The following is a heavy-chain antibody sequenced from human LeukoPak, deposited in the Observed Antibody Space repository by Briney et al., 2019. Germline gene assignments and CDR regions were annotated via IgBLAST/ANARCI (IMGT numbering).Heavy chain of an antibody. CDR1: GFTFSSYS. Sequence: GGSLRLSCAASGFTFSSYSMNWVRQAPGKGLEWVSSISSSSSYIYYADSVKGRFTISRDNAKNSLYLQMNSLRAEDTAVYYCARSEYSSSWSYYMDVWGKGTTVTVSS. D-gene: IGHD6-13*01. V-gene: IGHV3-21*01. CDR3: ARSEYSSSWSYYMDV. J-gene: IGHJ6*03. CDR2: ISSSSSYI.